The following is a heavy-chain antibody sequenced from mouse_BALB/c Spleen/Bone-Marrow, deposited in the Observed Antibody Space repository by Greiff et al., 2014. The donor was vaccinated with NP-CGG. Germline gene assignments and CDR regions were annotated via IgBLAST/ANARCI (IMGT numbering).Heavy chain of an antibody. CDR3: ARSTMITTGYYYAMDY. Sequence: EVQLVESGGGLVQPGGSRKVSCAASGFTFSSFGMHWVRQAPEKGLEWVAYISSGSSTIYYADTVKGRFTISRDNPKNTLFPQMTSLRSEDTAMYYCARSTMITTGYYYAMDYWGQGTSVTVSS. V-gene: IGHV5-17*02. J-gene: IGHJ4*01. D-gene: IGHD2-4*01. CDR2: ISSGSSTI. CDR1: GFTFSSFG.